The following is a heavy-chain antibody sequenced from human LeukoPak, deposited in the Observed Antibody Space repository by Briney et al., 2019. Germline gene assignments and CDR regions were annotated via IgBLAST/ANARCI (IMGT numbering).Heavy chain of an antibody. J-gene: IGHJ3*02. CDR1: GFTFSSYG. Sequence: PGGPLRLSCAASGFTFSSYGMHWVRQAPGKGLEWVAFIRYDGSNKYYADSVKGRFTISRDNSKNTLYLQMNSLRAEDTAVYYCAKDLIWFFSEMGAFDIWGQGTMVTVSS. CDR3: AKDLIWFFSEMGAFDI. CDR2: IRYDGSNK. V-gene: IGHV3-30*02. D-gene: IGHD5-24*01.